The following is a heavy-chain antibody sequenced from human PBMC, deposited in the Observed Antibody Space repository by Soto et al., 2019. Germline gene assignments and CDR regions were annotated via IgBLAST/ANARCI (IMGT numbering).Heavy chain of an antibody. D-gene: IGHD1-7*01. J-gene: IGHJ3*02. CDR3: ARGKLSSARENAFDI. CDR2: INWNGGST. CDR1: GFTFDDYG. Sequence: GGSLRLSCAASGFTFDDYGMSWVRQAPGKGLEWVSGINWNGGSTGYGDSVKGRFTISRDNGKNFLYLQMNSLRAEDTALYHCARGKLSSARENAFDIWGQGTMVTVSS. V-gene: IGHV3-20*01.